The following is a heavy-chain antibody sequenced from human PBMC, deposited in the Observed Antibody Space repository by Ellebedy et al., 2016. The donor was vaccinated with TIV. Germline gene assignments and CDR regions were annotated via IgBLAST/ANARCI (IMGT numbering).Heavy chain of an antibody. V-gene: IGHV3-23*01. CDR1: GFAFISYP. D-gene: IGHD3/OR15-3a*01. CDR2: IRANGGTT. Sequence: PGGSLRLSCVASGFAFISYPMNWVRQAPGKGLEWVSIIRANGGTTYYADSVKGRVTISRDNSKNTLCLQMSSLRAEDTAVYFCARRSTDFAFDSWGQGTLVTVSS. J-gene: IGHJ4*02. CDR3: ARRSTDFAFDS.